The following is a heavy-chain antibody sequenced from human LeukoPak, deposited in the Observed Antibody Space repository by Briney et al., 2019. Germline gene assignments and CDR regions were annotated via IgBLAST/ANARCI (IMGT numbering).Heavy chain of an antibody. D-gene: IGHD2-21*02. CDR1: GFTVSSNY. Sequence: GGPLRLSCAASGFTVSSNYMSWVRQAPGKGLEWVSYISSSSTIYYADSVKGRFTISRDNAKNSLYLQMNSLRDEDTAVYYCARGPTTYCGGDCPYYFDYWGQGTLVTVSS. V-gene: IGHV3-69-1*01. CDR2: ISSSSTI. CDR3: ARGPTTYCGGDCPYYFDY. J-gene: IGHJ4*02.